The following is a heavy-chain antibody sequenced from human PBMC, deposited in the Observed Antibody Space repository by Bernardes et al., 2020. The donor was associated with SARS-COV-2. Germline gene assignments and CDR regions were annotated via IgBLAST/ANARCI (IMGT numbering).Heavy chain of an antibody. CDR1: GYSFTNYW. D-gene: IGHD6-19*01. CDR3: ARVSDSSGWSAVDPFDY. CDR2: IYPGDSDT. V-gene: IGHV5-51*01. Sequence: GESLKISCKGSGYSFTNYWIGWVRQMPGKGLEWMGIIYPGDSDTRYSPSFQGQVTISADKSITTAYLQWSSLKASDTAMYYCARVSDSSGWSAVDPFDYWGQGTLVTVSS. J-gene: IGHJ4*02.